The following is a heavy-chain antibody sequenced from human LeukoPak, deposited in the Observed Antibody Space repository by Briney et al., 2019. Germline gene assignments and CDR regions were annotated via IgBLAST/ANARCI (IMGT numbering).Heavy chain of an antibody. CDR1: GFTFSSYG. CDR3: ATSPLTSMAVYFDY. CDR2: ISYDGSNK. D-gene: IGHD2-8*01. J-gene: IGHJ4*02. Sequence: PGGSLRLSCAASGFTFSSYGMHWVRQAPGKGLEWVAVISYDGSNKYYADSVKGRFTISRDNSKNTLYLQMNSLRAEDTAVYYCATSPLTSMAVYFDYWGQGTLVTVSS. V-gene: IGHV3-30*03.